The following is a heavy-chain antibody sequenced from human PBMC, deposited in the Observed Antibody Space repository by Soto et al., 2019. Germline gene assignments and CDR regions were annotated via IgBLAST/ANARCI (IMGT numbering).Heavy chain of an antibody. Sequence: SETLSLTCTVSGGSISTYYWSWIRQPPGKGLEWIGYIYYSGSTNYNPSLKSRVTISVDTSKNQFSLKLSSVTAADTAVYYCARGDYDFLTGYYKTAYFDYWGQGTLVTVSS. J-gene: IGHJ4*02. CDR1: GGSISTYY. CDR3: ARGDYDFLTGYYKTAYFDY. V-gene: IGHV4-59*01. D-gene: IGHD3-9*01. CDR2: IYYSGST.